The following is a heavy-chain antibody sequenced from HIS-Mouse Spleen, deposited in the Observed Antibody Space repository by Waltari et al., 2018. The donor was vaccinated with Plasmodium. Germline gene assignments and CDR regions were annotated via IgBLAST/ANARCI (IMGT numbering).Heavy chain of an antibody. CDR3: ARHKKRGQLVRGYFDY. D-gene: IGHD6-6*01. CDR1: GFSLSTSGMC. J-gene: IGHJ4*02. V-gene: IGHV2-70*15. CDR2: IDWVDDK. Sequence: QLTLREFGPALVKPTQTLTLTCSFSGFSLSTSGMCVSWIRQHPGKALECLARIDWVDDKYSSTSLKTRLTISKDTSKNQVVLTMTNMDPVDTATYYCARHKKRGQLVRGYFDYWGQGTLVTVSS.